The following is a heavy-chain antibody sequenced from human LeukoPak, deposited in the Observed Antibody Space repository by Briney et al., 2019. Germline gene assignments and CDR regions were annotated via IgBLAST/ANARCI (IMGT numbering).Heavy chain of an antibody. D-gene: IGHD5-12*01. CDR3: ETYSGYVKGGFDF. Sequence: ATVKISCKASGYTFIDHYMHWVQQAPGKGLEWMGRVDPEDGETMYAARFQGRVTITADTSTDTAYMELSSLRSEDTALYYCETYSGYVKGGFDFWGQGTMVTVSS. CDR1: GYTFIDHY. J-gene: IGHJ3*01. CDR2: VDPEDGET. V-gene: IGHV1-69-2*01.